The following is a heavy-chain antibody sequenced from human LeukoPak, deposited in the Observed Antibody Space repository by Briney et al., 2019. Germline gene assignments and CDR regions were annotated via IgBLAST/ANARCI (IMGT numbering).Heavy chain of an antibody. CDR2: ISGSGSST. CDR1: GFTFSSYA. J-gene: IGHJ4*02. Sequence: PGGSLRLSCAASGFTFSSYAMSWVRQAPGKGLEWVSGISGSGSSTYYGDSVKGRFTIYRDNSKNTLYLQMNSLRVEDTAVYYCAKGPVVNFDYWGQGTLVTVSS. V-gene: IGHV3-23*01. CDR3: AKGPVVNFDY. D-gene: IGHD4-23*01.